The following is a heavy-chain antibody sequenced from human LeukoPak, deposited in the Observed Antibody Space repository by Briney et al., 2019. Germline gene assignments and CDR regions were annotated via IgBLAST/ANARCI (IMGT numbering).Heavy chain of an antibody. Sequence: GGSLRLSCAASGFTFDDYAMHWVRHAPGKGLEWVSGISWNSGSIVYADSVKGRFTFSRDNAKNSLYLQMNSLRAEDTALYYCAKGYCSSPSCYVDYWGQGTLVTVSS. CDR3: AKGYCSSPSCYVDY. CDR2: ISWNSGSI. V-gene: IGHV3-9*01. J-gene: IGHJ4*02. CDR1: GFTFDDYA. D-gene: IGHD2-2*01.